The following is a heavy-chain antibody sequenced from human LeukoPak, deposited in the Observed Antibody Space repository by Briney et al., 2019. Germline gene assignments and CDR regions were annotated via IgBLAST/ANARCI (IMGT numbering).Heavy chain of an antibody. CDR3: ARGRGAAAEDY. J-gene: IGHJ4*02. D-gene: IGHD6-13*01. V-gene: IGHV3-74*01. Sequence: GGSLRLSCAASGFTFGTYWMHWVRQAPGKGLVWFSRINSDGSSTSYADSVKGRFTISRDNAKNTLYLQMNSLRAEDTAVYYCARGRGAAAEDYWGQGTLVTVSS. CDR2: INSDGSST. CDR1: GFTFGTYW.